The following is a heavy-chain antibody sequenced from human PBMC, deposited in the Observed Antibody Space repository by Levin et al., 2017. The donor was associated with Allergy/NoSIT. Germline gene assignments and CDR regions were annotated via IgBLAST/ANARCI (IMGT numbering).Heavy chain of an antibody. CDR2: ISSSGSTI. CDR3: ARDGSSWLYYYYYGMDV. V-gene: IGHV3-11*01. Sequence: LSLTCAASGFTFSDYYMSWIRQAPGKGLEWVSYISSSGSTIYYADSVKGRFTISRDNAKNSLYLQMNSLRAEDTAVYYCARDGSSWLYYYYYGMDVWGQGTTVTVSS. D-gene: IGHD6-13*01. J-gene: IGHJ6*02. CDR1: GFTFSDYY.